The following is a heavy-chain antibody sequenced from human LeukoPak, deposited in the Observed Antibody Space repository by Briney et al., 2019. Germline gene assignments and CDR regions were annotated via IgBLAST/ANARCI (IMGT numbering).Heavy chain of an antibody. V-gene: IGHV1-69*01. CDR1: GGTFSSYA. CDR2: IIPIFGTA. J-gene: IGHJ4*02. D-gene: IGHD3-3*01. CDR3: ARMVTIFGVVIREVDY. Sequence: ASVKVSCKASGGTFSSYAISWVLQAPGQGVECMGGIIPIFGTANYAQTFQGRVTITVDESTSTAYMELSSLRSEDTAVYYCARMVTIFGVVIREVDYWGQGTLVTVSS.